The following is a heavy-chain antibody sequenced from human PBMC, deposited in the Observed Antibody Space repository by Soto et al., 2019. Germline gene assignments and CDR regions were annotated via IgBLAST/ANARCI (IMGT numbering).Heavy chain of an antibody. CDR1: GYIFSNYG. D-gene: IGHD2-2*01. CDR3: ARDEVPAANWLDP. CDR2: ISGYNGNT. J-gene: IGHJ5*02. Sequence: ASVKVSCKASGYIFSNYGITWVRQAPGQGLEWMGWISGYNGNTNYAQKLQGRVTMTTDTSSSTAYMELRSLRSDDTAVYYCARDEVPAANWLDPWGQGTLVTVSS. V-gene: IGHV1-18*01.